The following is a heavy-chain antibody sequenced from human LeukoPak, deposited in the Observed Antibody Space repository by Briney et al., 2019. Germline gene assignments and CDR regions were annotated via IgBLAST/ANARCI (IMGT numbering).Heavy chain of an antibody. CDR2: MNPNSGNT. CDR1: GYTFTSYD. CDR3: ARGLTTEYSSSSLDFDY. J-gene: IGHJ4*02. Sequence: GASVKVSCKASGYTFTSYDINWVRQATGQGLEWIGWMNPNSGNTGYAQKFQGRVTMTRNTPISTAYMELSSLRSEDTAVCYCARGLTTEYSSSSLDFDYWGQGTLVTVSS. D-gene: IGHD6-6*01. V-gene: IGHV1-8*01.